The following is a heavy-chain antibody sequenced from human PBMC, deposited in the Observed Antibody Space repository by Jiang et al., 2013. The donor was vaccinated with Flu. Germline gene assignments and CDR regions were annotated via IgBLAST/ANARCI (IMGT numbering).Heavy chain of an antibody. D-gene: IGHD6-19*01. Sequence: GLVKPSETLSLTCTVSGHSISSGYYWGWIRQPPGKGLEWVGSIYHSGSTFYNPSLKSRVTISVDTSKNQFSLKLSSVTAADTAIYYCARGKQWLANFDYWGQGTLVTVSS. CDR2: IYHSGST. V-gene: IGHV4-38-2*02. CDR3: ARGKQWLANFDY. J-gene: IGHJ4*02. CDR1: GHSISSGYY.